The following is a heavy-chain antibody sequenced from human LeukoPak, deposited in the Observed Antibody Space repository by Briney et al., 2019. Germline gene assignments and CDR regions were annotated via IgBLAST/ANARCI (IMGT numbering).Heavy chain of an antibody. J-gene: IGHJ4*02. D-gene: IGHD1-26*01. V-gene: IGHV3-64D*09. CDR1: GFTFSRYA. Sequence: GGALRLSCSASGFTFSRYAMHWVRQAPGKGLEYVSGINDNGGRTHYGDSVKGRFSISRDNSKNTLHLQMSTLRAEDTALYYCVKDVGGSYAFDYWGQGILVTVAS. CDR3: VKDVGGSYAFDY. CDR2: INDNGGRT.